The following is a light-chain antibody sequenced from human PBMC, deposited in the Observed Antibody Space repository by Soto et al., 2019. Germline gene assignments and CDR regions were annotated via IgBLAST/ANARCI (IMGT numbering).Light chain of an antibody. V-gene: IGLV2-14*01. J-gene: IGLJ1*01. CDR2: DVS. CDR3: SSYTSSSTYV. CDR1: SSDVGGYNY. Sequence: QSALTQPASVSGSPGQSITISCTGTSSDVGGYNYVSWYQQHPGKAPKLMIYDVSNRPSGVSNRFSGSKSGNTASLTIFGLQAEDESDYYWSSYTSSSTYVFGTGTKLTVL.